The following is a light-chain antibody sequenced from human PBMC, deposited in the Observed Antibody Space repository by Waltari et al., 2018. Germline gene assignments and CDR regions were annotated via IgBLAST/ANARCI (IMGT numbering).Light chain of an antibody. Sequence: QSVLTQPPSASGTPGQRVTISCSGSDATIGKDPINWYQQVPGTAPKAVIYHNNERPSGVPDRFSVSKSGTSASLAISGLQSEDEGDYYCAVWDDSLDGPVFGGGTKLTVL. J-gene: IGLJ3*02. CDR3: AVWDDSLDGPV. V-gene: IGLV1-44*01. CDR2: HNN. CDR1: DATIGKDP.